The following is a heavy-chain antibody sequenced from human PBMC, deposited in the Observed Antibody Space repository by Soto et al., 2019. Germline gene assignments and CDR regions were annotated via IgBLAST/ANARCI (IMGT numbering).Heavy chain of an antibody. CDR1: GYSISSGYY. CDR2: IFHSGTT. D-gene: IGHD6-13*01. V-gene: IGHV4-38-2*01. CDR3: ARGPGIAAAGTGWFDP. J-gene: IGHJ5*02. Sequence: SETLSLTCAVSGYSISSGYYWSWIRQPPGKGLEWIASIFHSGTTYYKPSVKSRVTISVDTSKNQFSLNLMSVTAADTAVYYCARGPGIAAAGTGWFDPWGQGTLVTVSS.